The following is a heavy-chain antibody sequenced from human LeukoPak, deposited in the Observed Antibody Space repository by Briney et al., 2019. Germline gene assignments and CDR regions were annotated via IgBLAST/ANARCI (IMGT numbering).Heavy chain of an antibody. D-gene: IGHD2-2*02. Sequence: GGSLRLSCAASGFTFSSYWMHWVRQAPGKGLVWVSRINSDGSSTSYADSVKGRFTISRDNSKNTLYLQMNSLRAEDTAVYYCAKAYPSYCSSTSCYTALDVWGQGTTVTVSS. J-gene: IGHJ6*02. CDR2: INSDGSST. V-gene: IGHV3-74*01. CDR3: AKAYPSYCSSTSCYTALDV. CDR1: GFTFSSYW.